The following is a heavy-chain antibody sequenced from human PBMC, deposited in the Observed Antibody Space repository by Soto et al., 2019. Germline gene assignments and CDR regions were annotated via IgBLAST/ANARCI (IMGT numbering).Heavy chain of an antibody. D-gene: IGHD1-26*01. CDR3: ARDGEWEHSPWPFDI. CDR1: GYTFTSYG. V-gene: IGHV1-18*04. CDR2: ISAYNGNT. J-gene: IGHJ3*02. Sequence: GASVKVSCKASGYTFTSYGISWVRQAPGQGLEWMGWISAYNGNTNYAQKLQGRVTMTTDTSTSTAYMELRSLRSDDTAVYYCARDGEWEHSPWPFDIWGQGTMVTVSS.